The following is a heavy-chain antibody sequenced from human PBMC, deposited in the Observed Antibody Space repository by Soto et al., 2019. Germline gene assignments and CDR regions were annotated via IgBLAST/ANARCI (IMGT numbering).Heavy chain of an antibody. CDR1: GGSIISSNW. CDR2: IYHSGST. Sequence: SETLCLTCAVSGGSIISSNWWRWVRQPPGKGLEWIGEIYHSGSTNYNPSLKSRVTISVDKSKNQFSLKLSSVTAADTAVYYCASITVTRRGYDYWGQGTLVTVSS. D-gene: IGHD4-17*01. V-gene: IGHV4-4*02. CDR3: ASITVTRRGYDY. J-gene: IGHJ4*02.